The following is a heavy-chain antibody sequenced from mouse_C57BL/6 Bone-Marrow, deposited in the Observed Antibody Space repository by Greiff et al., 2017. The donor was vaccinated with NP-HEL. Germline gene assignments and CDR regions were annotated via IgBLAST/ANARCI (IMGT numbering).Heavy chain of an antibody. CDR1: GYTFTSYW. Sequence: VQLQQSGTVLARPGASVKMSCKTSGYTFTSYWMHWVKQRPGPGLEWIGAIYPGNSDTSYNQKFKGKAKLTAVTSASTAYMELSSLTNEDSAVYYCSFTLPDYFDYWGQGTTLTVSS. D-gene: IGHD2-12*01. CDR3: SFTLPDYFDY. J-gene: IGHJ2*01. V-gene: IGHV1-5*01. CDR2: IYPGNSDT.